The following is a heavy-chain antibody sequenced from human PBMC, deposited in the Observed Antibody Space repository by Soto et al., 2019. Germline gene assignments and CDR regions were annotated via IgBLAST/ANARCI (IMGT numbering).Heavy chain of an antibody. CDR1: GGSISSSSYY. V-gene: IGHV4-39*01. J-gene: IGHJ4*02. CDR3: ARSTGYSYGLYYFDY. Sequence: TSETLSLTCTVSGGSISSSSYYWGWIRQPPGKGLEWIGSIYYSGSTYYNPSLKSRVTISVDTSKNQFSLKLSSVTAADTAVYYCARSTGYSYGLYYFDYWGQGTLVTVAS. CDR2: IYYSGST. D-gene: IGHD5-18*01.